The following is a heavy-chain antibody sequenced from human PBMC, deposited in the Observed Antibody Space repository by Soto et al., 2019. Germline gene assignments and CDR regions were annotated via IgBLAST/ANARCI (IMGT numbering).Heavy chain of an antibody. CDR2: IYSGGST. V-gene: IGHV3-53*02. CDR1: GFTVSSNY. CDR3: ARDLRYSYGYYYYGMDV. J-gene: IGHJ6*02. D-gene: IGHD5-18*01. Sequence: EVQLVETGGGLIQPGGSLRLSCAASGFTVSSNYMNWVRQAPGKGLEWVSVIYSGGSTYYADSVKGRFTISRDNSKNTLYLQMNSLRAEDTAVYYCARDLRYSYGYYYYGMDVWGQGTTVTVSS.